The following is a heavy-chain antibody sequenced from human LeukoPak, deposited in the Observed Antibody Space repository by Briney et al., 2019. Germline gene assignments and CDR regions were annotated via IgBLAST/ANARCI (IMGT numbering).Heavy chain of an antibody. CDR3: ARETAEYYGSGGYYTNYYYYYMDV. CDR1: GFTFSSYG. J-gene: IGHJ6*03. D-gene: IGHD3-10*01. CDR2: IRYDGSNK. V-gene: IGHV3-30*02. Sequence: GGSLRLSCAASGFTFSSYGMHWVRQAPGKGLEWVAFIRYDGSNKYYADSVKGRFTISRDNSKNTLYLQMNSLRAEDTAVYYCARETAEYYGSGGYYTNYYYYYMDVWGKGTTVTISS.